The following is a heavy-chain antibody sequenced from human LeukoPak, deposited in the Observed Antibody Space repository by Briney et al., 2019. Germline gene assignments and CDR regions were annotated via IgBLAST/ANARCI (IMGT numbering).Heavy chain of an antibody. Sequence: ASVKVSCKASGGTFSSYAISWVRQAPGQGLEWMGGIIPIFGTANYAQKFQGRVTITADESTSTAYMELSSLRSEDTAVYYCAREPRYSDFDGVLDYWGQGTLVTVSS. J-gene: IGHJ4*02. D-gene: IGHD5-12*01. CDR2: IIPIFGTA. V-gene: IGHV1-69*13. CDR3: AREPRYSDFDGVLDY. CDR1: GGTFSSYA.